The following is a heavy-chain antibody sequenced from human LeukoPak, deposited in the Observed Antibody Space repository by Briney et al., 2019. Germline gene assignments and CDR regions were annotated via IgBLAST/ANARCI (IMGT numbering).Heavy chain of an antibody. CDR1: GFTFSTYG. Sequence: GGSLRLSCAASGFTFSTYGMTWVRQAPGKGLEWVSAISGSGGSTYYADSVKGRFTISRDNSKNTLYLQMNSLRAEDAALYYCAKTGGIAAAHWGQGTLVTVSS. CDR3: AKTGGIAAAH. V-gene: IGHV3-23*01. J-gene: IGHJ4*02. D-gene: IGHD6-13*01. CDR2: ISGSGGST.